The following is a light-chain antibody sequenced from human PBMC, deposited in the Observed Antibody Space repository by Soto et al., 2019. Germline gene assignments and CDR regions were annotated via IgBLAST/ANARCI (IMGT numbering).Light chain of an antibody. CDR1: QSISSY. Sequence: DIHMTQSPSSLSAFVGDRVTITCRASQSISSYLNWYQQRPGKAPKLLIYAASSLQSGVPSRFSGSGSGTDFTLTIRRLQPEDFATYYCQQSDSTPHTFGGGTKVEIK. J-gene: IGKJ4*02. CDR2: AAS. CDR3: QQSDSTPHT. V-gene: IGKV1-39*01.